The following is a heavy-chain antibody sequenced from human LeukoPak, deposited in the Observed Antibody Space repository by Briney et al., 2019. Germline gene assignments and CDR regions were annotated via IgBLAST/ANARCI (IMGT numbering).Heavy chain of an antibody. CDR2: IYPGDSDT. Sequence: GGALQISCKGSGYRFTSYWIGGVRQMPGKGLEWMGIIYPGDSDTRYSPSFQGQVTISADKSISTAYLQWSSLKASDTAMYYCARSLYGVNTWFDYWGQGTLVTVSS. CDR1: GYRFTSYW. J-gene: IGHJ4*02. V-gene: IGHV5-51*01. D-gene: IGHD4/OR15-4a*01. CDR3: ARSLYGVNTWFDY.